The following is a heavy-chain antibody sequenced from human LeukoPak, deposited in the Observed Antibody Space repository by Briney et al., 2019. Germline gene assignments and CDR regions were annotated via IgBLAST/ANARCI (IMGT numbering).Heavy chain of an antibody. V-gene: IGHV1-69*13. CDR1: GGTFSTNA. D-gene: IGHD3-22*01. J-gene: IGHJ4*02. CDR2: IIPIFATA. CDR3: ARGYYDSSGYYRLDFDY. Sequence: ASVKVSCKASGGTFSTNAISWVRQAPGQGLEWMGGIIPIFATANYAQKFQGRVTITADESTSTVYMELSSLRSEDTAVYYCARGYYDSSGYYRLDFDYWGQGTLVTVSS.